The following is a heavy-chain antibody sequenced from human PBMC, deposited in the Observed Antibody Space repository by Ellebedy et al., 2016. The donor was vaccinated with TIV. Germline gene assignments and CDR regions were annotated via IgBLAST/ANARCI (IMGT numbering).Heavy chain of an antibody. CDR3: AKARDRSLDQ. Sequence: ESLKISCVASGLTFSNRVMSWIRQAPGRGLEWLGYVFYTGNTYYNPSLRSRVAMSVDTSKNQFSLSLTSVTAADTAVYYCAKARDRSLDQWGQGTLVTVSS. D-gene: IGHD1-14*01. J-gene: IGHJ4*02. CDR1: GLTFSNRV. V-gene: IGHV4-59*11. CDR2: VFYTGNT.